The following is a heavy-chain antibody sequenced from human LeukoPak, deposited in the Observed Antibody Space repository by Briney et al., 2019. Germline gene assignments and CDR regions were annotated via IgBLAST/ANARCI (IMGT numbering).Heavy chain of an antibody. CDR3: ARETETSYDSSGSWFDP. CDR2: INPNTSGT. Sequence: ASVKVSCKASGYTFADYYIHWVRQAPGQGLELMGLINPNTSGTNYAQKFQGRVTMTRDTSTTTAYMELSSLTAEDTAVYYCARETETSYDSSGSWFDPWGQGTLVTVSS. J-gene: IGHJ5*02. D-gene: IGHD3-22*01. CDR1: GYTFADYY. V-gene: IGHV1-2*02.